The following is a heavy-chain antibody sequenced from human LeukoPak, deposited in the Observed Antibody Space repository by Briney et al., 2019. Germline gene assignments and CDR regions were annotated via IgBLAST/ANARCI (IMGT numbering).Heavy chain of an antibody. J-gene: IGHJ4*02. D-gene: IGHD2-15*01. Sequence: QPGGSLRLSCAASGFTVSNNYMSWVRQAPGKGLEWVSVIYSGGTTYYADSVKGRFTISRDNSKNTLYLLMNSLRAEDTAVYYCARGGYCSGGNCYGYFDYWGQGTQVTVSS. CDR2: IYSGGTT. V-gene: IGHV3-66*01. CDR3: ARGGYCSGGNCYGYFDY. CDR1: GFTVSNNY.